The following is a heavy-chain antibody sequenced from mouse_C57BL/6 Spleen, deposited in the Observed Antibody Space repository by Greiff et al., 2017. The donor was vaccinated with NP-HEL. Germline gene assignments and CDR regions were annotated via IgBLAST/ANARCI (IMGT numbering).Heavy chain of an antibody. CDR1: GYAFSSYW. CDR2: LYPGDGDT. V-gene: IGHV1-80*01. Sequence: VQLQQSGAELVKPGASVKISCKASGYAFSSYWMNWVKQRPGKGLEWIGQLYPGDGDTNYNGKFKGKATLTADKSSSTAYMQLSSLTAEDSAVYFCARSGGNWYFDVWGTGTTVTVSS. CDR3: ARSGGNWYFDV. D-gene: IGHD3-1*01. J-gene: IGHJ1*03.